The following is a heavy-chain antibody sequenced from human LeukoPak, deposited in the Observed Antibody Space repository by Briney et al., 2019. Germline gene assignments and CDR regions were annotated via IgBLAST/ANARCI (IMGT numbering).Heavy chain of an antibody. D-gene: IGHD3-16*02. CDR2: ISGSGGST. J-gene: IGHJ4*02. V-gene: IGHV3-23*01. CDR3: ARATWGSYRYPFDY. Sequence: GGSLRLSCAASGFTFSSYAMSWVRQAPGKGLEWVSAISGSGGSTYYADSVKGRFTISRDNSKNTLFLQMNSLGAEDTAIYFCARATWGSYRYPFDYWGQGTLVAVSS. CDR1: GFTFSSYA.